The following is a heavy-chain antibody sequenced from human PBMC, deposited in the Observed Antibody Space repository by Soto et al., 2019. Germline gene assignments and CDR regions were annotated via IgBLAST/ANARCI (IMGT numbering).Heavy chain of an antibody. CDR3: ARDSSSFRGVWDY. CDR1: RFSFDSYG. CDR2: IWHDGSVT. J-gene: IGHJ4*02. Sequence: QVQLVESGGGVVQPGTSLRLSCAASRFSFDSYGLHWVRQAPGKGLEWVAIIWHDGSVTDYADSVKGRFTISRDNDKNTLYLQMNSLGVEDTAVYYCARDSSSFRGVWDYWGQGTLVTVSS. V-gene: IGHV3-33*01. D-gene: IGHD6-19*01.